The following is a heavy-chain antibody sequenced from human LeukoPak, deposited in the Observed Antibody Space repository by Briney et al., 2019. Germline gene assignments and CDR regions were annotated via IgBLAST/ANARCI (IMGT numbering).Heavy chain of an antibody. D-gene: IGHD3-3*01. CDR3: AKDDPITIFGVVILGYGMDV. V-gene: IGHV3-30*18. J-gene: IGHJ6*02. Sequence: PGGSLRLSCAASGFTFSSYGMHWVRQAPGKGLEWVAVISCDGSNKYYADSVKGRFTISRDNSKNTLYLQMNSLRAEDTAVYYCAKDDPITIFGVVILGYGMDVWGQGTTVTVSS. CDR1: GFTFSSYG. CDR2: ISCDGSNK.